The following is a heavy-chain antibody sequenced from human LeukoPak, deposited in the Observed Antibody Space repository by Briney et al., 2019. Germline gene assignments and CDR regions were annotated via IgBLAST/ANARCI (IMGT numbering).Heavy chain of an antibody. CDR2: INYSGTT. V-gene: IGHV4-39*07. D-gene: IGHD2-2*01. CDR1: GGPISSSSYY. CDR3: ARGGVVPAANYYYYMDV. Sequence: SETLSLTCTVSGGPISSSSYYWGWIWQPPGKGLEWIGSINYSGTTYYNPSLKSRVTISVDRSKNQFSLKLSSVTAADTAVYYCARGGVVPAANYYYYMDVWGKGTTVTVSS. J-gene: IGHJ6*03.